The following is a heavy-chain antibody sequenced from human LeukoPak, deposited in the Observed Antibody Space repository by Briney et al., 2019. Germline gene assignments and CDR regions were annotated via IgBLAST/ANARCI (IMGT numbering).Heavy chain of an antibody. D-gene: IGHD2-2*02. Sequence: ASVKVSCKVSGYTLTELSMHWVRQAPGKGHEWMGGFDPEDGETIYAQKFQGRVTMTEDTSTDTAYMELSSLRSEDTAVYYCATSIRFVDAFDIWGQGTMVTVSS. CDR3: ATSIRFVDAFDI. CDR1: GYTLTELS. V-gene: IGHV1-24*01. CDR2: FDPEDGET. J-gene: IGHJ3*02.